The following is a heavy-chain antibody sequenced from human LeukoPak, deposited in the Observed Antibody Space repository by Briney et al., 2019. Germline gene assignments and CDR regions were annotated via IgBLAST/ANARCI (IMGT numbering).Heavy chain of an antibody. Sequence: ASVKVSCKASGYTFTSYYMHWVRQAPGQGLEWMGIINPSGGSTSYAQKFQGRVTMTRDTSTSTVYMELSSLRSEDTAVYYCAREGIQGPSDYYDGSGDAFDIWGQGTMVTVSS. D-gene: IGHD3-22*01. CDR1: GYTFTSYY. J-gene: IGHJ3*02. CDR2: INPSGGST. CDR3: AREGIQGPSDYYDGSGDAFDI. V-gene: IGHV1-46*01.